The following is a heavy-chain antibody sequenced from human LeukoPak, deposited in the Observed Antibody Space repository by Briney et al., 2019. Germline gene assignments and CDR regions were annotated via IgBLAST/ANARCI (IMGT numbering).Heavy chain of an antibody. CDR2: ISDSGRSS. CDR3: ARHDSFIPF. CDR1: GFTFSDYA. V-gene: IGHV3-23*01. Sequence: GGSLRLSCVASGFTFSDYAMSWVRQAPGKGLEWVSGISDSGRSSYYTDSVKGRCTISRDNSKNTVSLQINNLRTEDTAVYFCARHDSFIPFWRQGTLVTVTS. D-gene: IGHD3-16*02. J-gene: IGHJ4*02.